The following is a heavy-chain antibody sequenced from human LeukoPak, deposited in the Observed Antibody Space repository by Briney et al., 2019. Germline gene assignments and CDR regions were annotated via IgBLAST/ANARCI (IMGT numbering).Heavy chain of an antibody. Sequence: GGSLRLSCVASGFTFSSYWMHWVRQDPRKGLVWVSRINGDGRNINYADSVRGRFTISRDNAKNSLYLQMSSLRAEDTALYLCAGGDRNGWYFYYWGQGTLVTVSS. CDR3: AGGDRNGWYFYY. CDR1: GFTFSSYW. J-gene: IGHJ4*02. V-gene: IGHV3-74*01. D-gene: IGHD6-19*01. CDR2: INGDGRNI.